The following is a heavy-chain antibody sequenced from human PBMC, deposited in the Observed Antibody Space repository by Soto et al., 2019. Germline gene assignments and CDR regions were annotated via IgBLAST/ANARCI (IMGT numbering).Heavy chain of an antibody. CDR1: GGSISSGDYY. V-gene: IGHV4-30-4*01. Sequence: SETLSLTCTVSGGSISSGDYYWSWIRQPPGKGLEWIGYIYYSGTTYYNPSLKSRVTISVDTSKNQFSLKLSSVTAADTAVYYCSREYSTAPWFDPWGQGPLVTVSS. CDR3: SREYSTAPWFDP. J-gene: IGHJ5*02. D-gene: IGHD5-12*01. CDR2: IYYSGTT.